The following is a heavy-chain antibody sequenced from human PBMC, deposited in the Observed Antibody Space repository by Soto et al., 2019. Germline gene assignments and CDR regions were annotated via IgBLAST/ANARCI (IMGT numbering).Heavy chain of an antibody. CDR3: ARGREGGGAS. J-gene: IGHJ5*02. CDR1: GGSFSGNY. CDR2: INPSGST. Sequence: QVQLQQWGAGLLKPSETLSLTCGVYGGSFSGNYWSWIRQPPGEGLEWIGEINPSGSTNYSPSLKSRAIISADTSKNQFSLKLSSVIAADTAVYYCARGREGGGASWGQGTLVTVSS. V-gene: IGHV4-34*01. D-gene: IGHD1-26*01.